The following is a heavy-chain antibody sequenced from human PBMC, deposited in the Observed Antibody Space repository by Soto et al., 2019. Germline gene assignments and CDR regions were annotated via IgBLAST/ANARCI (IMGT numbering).Heavy chain of an antibody. CDR1: GGKVSRYA. V-gene: IGHV1-69*06. CDR3: PAPLSDFWSGYSFDP. D-gene: IGHD3-3*01. Sequence: SVKVSCKASGGKVSRYAISWVRQAPGQGVEGMGGIIPIFGTANSAQKFQGRVTITPDKSTSTAYMELSSLTSEDTAPYHCPAPLSDFWSGYSFDPWGQGTLVTVSS. CDR2: IIPIFGTA. J-gene: IGHJ5*02.